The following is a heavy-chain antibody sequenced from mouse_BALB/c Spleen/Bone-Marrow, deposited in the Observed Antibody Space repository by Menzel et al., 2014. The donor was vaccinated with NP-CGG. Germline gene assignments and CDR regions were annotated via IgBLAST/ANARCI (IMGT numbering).Heavy chain of an antibody. J-gene: IGHJ1*01. CDR1: GYSITSDYA. Sequence: EVQGVESGPGLVKPSQSLSLTCTVTGYSITSDYACNWIRQFPGNKLEWMGYISYSGSTSYNPSLKSRISITRDTSKNQFFLQLNSVTTEDTATYYCAGNYWYFDVWGAGTTVTVSS. V-gene: IGHV3-2*02. CDR2: ISYSGST. CDR3: AGNYWYFDV. D-gene: IGHD2-1*01.